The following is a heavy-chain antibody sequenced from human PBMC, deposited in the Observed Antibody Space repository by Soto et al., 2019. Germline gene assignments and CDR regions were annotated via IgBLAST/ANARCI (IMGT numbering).Heavy chain of an antibody. CDR3: XVGYCSSTSCYTRHFDY. V-gene: IGHV4-4*02. Sequence: SETLSLTCAVSGGSISRSNWWSWVRPPPGKGLEWIGEIYHSGSTNYNPSLKSRVTISVDKSKNQFSLKLSSVTAADTAVYYCXVGYCSSTSCYTRHFDYWGQGTLVTVSS. D-gene: IGHD2-2*02. CDR2: IYHSGST. CDR1: GGSISRSNW. J-gene: IGHJ4*02.